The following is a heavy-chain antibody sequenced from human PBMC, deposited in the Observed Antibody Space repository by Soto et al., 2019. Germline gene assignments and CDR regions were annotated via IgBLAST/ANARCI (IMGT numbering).Heavy chain of an antibody. CDR2: MNPNSGNT. CDR3: ARGPPEYYYYGMDV. CDR1: GYTFTSYD. Sequence: GASVKVSCKASGYTFTSYDINWVRQATGQGLEWMGWMNPNSGNTGYAQKFQGRVTMTRNTSISTAYMELSSLRSEDTAVYYCARGPPEYYYYGMDVWGRGTTVNVSS. J-gene: IGHJ6*02. V-gene: IGHV1-8*01.